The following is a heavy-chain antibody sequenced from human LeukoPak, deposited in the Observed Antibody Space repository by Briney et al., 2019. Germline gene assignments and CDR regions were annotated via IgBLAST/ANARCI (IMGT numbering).Heavy chain of an antibody. CDR3: ARVGNSGSYRNFDY. Sequence: PGGSLRLSCAASGFTFTTYTLTWVRQAPGRGLQWVSSISSGGSFIYYGDSVKGRFTISRDNAENSLYLQMNSLRAEDTAVYYCARVGNSGSYRNFDYWGQGTLVTVSS. CDR2: ISSGGSFI. D-gene: IGHD3-10*01. CDR1: GFTFTTYT. J-gene: IGHJ4*02. V-gene: IGHV3-21*01.